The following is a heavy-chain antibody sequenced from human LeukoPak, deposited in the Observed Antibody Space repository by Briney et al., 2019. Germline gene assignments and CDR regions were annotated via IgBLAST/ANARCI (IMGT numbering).Heavy chain of an antibody. CDR3: ARVYSSGWYHWFDT. CDR2: INHSGST. V-gene: IGHV4-34*01. CDR1: GGSFSGYY. Sequence: SETLSLTCAVYGGSFSGYYWSWIRQPPGKGLEWIGEINHSGSTNYNPSLKSRVTISADTSKNQFSLKLTSVTAADTAFYYCARVYSSGWYHWFDTWGQGTLVTVSS. J-gene: IGHJ5*02. D-gene: IGHD6-19*01.